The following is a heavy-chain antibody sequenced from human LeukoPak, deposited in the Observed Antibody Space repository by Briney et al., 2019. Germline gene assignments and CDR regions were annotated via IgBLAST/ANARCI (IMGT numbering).Heavy chain of an antibody. J-gene: IGHJ5*02. V-gene: IGHV1-69*01. CDR2: IIPISGTA. Sequence: GSSVKVSCKASGGTFSSYAISWVRQAPGQGLEWMGGIIPISGTANYAQKFQGRVTITADESTSTAYMELSSLRSEDTAVYYCARDLTIVVVPAAPGFDPWGQGTLVTVSS. CDR3: ARDLTIVVVPAAPGFDP. CDR1: GGTFSSYA. D-gene: IGHD2-2*01.